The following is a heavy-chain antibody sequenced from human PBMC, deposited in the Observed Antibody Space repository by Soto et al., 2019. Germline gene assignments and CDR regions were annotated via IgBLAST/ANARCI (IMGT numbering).Heavy chain of an antibody. CDR2: IYYGGNT. CDR3: ARVSGHYYYGVDV. J-gene: IGHJ6*02. V-gene: IGHV4-30-4*01. Sequence: QVQPQESGPGLVKPSETLSLTCNVFGGSISNGDYYWSWIRQPPGKGLQYIGYIYYGGNTNYNPSLKSRLTMSIDRSANHFSLTLTSVTAADTAVYYCARVSGHYYYGVDVWGQGTTVIVSS. CDR1: GGSISNGDYY.